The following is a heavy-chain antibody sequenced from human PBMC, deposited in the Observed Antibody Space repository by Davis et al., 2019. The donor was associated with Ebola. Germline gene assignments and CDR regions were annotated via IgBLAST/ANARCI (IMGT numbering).Heavy chain of an antibody. V-gene: IGHV4-30-2*01. Sequence: SETLSLTCALPGCSIISGGYSWSWIRQPPGQGLESTGYTYPSGSTNYNPSLKSRVTISVDTSKNQFSLKLSPVTAADTAVYYCARSLMITFGGAKGAFDIWGKGTMVTVSS. CDR3: ARSLMITFGGAKGAFDI. J-gene: IGHJ3*02. CDR2: TYPSGST. CDR1: GCSIISGGYS. D-gene: IGHD3-16*01.